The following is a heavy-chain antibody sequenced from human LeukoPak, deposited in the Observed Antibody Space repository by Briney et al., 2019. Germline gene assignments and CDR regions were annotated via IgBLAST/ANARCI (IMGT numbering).Heavy chain of an antibody. CDR2: ISAYNGNT. D-gene: IGHD6-19*01. J-gene: IGHJ4*02. Sequence: ASVKVSCKASVYTFTSYGISWVRQAPGQGLEWMGWISAYNGNTNYAQKLQGRVTMTTDTSTSTAYMELRSLRSDDTAVYYCAREQYSSGWRSFDYWGQGTLVTVSS. CDR3: AREQYSSGWRSFDY. CDR1: VYTFTSYG. V-gene: IGHV1-18*01.